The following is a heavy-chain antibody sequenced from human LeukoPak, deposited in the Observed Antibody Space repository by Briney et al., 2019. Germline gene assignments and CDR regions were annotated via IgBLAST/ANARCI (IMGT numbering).Heavy chain of an antibody. CDR3: ARSITGPYWYFDL. V-gene: IGHV4-31*03. D-gene: IGHD5-12*01. CDR2: IYYSGST. Sequence: SETLSLTCTVSGGSISSGGYYWSWIRQHPGKGLEWIGYIYYSGSTYYNPSLKSRVAISVDTSKNQFSLKLSSVTAADTAVYYCARSITGPYWYFDLWGRGTLVTVSS. J-gene: IGHJ2*01. CDR1: GGSISSGGYY.